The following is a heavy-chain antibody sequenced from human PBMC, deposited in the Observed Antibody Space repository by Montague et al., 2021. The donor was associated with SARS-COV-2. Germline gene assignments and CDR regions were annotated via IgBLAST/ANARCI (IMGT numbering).Heavy chain of an antibody. V-gene: IGHV3-23*01. CDR1: GFNFSSYA. CDR2: ISDSGGST. Sequence: SLRISCAASGFNFSSYAMSWVRQAPEKGLEWVSGISDSGGSTYYADSVKGRFTISRDNSKNTLYLQMNSLRAEDTAVYYCRVENYYDSISDYWGQGTLVTVSS. D-gene: IGHD3-22*01. CDR3: RVENYYDSISDY. J-gene: IGHJ4*02.